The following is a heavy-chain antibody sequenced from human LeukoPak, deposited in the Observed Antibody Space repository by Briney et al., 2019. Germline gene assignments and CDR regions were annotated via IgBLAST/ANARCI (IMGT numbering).Heavy chain of an antibody. J-gene: IGHJ6*03. D-gene: IGHD3-3*01. V-gene: IGHV1-24*01. CDR3: ATRRPSITIFGVVNTYYYMDV. CDR1: GYTLTELS. Sequence: GASVKVSCKVSGYTLTELSMHWVRQAPGKGLEWMGGFDPEDGETIYAQKFQGRVTMTEDTSTDTAYMELSSLRSEDTAVYYCATRRPSITIFGVVNTYYYMDVWGKGTTVTVSS. CDR2: FDPEDGET.